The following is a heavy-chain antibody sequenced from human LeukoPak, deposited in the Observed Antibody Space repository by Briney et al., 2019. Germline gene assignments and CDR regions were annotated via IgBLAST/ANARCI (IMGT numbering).Heavy chain of an antibody. V-gene: IGHV3-30*02. CDR2: IWYDGSNK. D-gene: IGHD3-22*01. Sequence: PGGSLRLSCAASGFTFSSYGMHWVRQAPGKGLEWVAFIWYDGSNKYYADSVKGRFTISRDNSKNTLYLQMNSLRAEDTAVYYCAAGDSSGYYPRTINWGQGTLVTVSS. CDR1: GFTFSSYG. J-gene: IGHJ4*02. CDR3: AAGDSSGYYPRTIN.